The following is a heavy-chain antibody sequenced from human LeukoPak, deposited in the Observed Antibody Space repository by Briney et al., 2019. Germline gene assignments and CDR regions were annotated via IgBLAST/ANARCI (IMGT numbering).Heavy chain of an antibody. CDR1: GYTFTSYG. CDR3: ARDGIVVVPAAGTRYYYYYGMDV. CDR2: ISAYNGNT. D-gene: IGHD2-2*01. Sequence: ASVKVSCKASGYTFTSYGISWVRQAPGQGLEWMGWISAYNGNTNYAQKLQGRVTMTTDTSTSTAYMELRSPRSDDTAVYYCARDGIVVVPAAGTRYYYYYGMDVWGQGTTVTVSS. V-gene: IGHV1-18*01. J-gene: IGHJ6*02.